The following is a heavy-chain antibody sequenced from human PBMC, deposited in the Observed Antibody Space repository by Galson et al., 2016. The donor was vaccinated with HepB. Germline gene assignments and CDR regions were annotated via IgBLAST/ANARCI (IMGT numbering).Heavy chain of an antibody. V-gene: IGHV1-46*01. CDR3: ARDRETGVPPPYYYYGMDV. CDR1: GYTFANYY. D-gene: IGHD7-27*01. J-gene: IGHJ6*02. Sequence: SVKVSCKASGYTFANYYIHWVRQAPGQGLECMGIVDPSGDRTTYAQQFQGRVTMTSHTSTNTAYMGLGSLRSDDTAVYYCARDRETGVPPPYYYYGMDVWGQGTTVTVSS. CDR2: VDPSGDRT.